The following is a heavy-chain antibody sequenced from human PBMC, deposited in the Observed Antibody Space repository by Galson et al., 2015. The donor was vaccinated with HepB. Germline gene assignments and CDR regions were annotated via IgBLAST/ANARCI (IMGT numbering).Heavy chain of an antibody. D-gene: IGHD3-9*01. CDR2: IYYSGST. CDR3: ARVLRYFDWLPNEVNMDV. V-gene: IGHV4-39*01. Sequence: ETLSLTCTVSGGSISSSSYYWGWIRQPPGKGLEWIGSIYYSGSTYYNPSLKSRVTISVDTSKNQFSLKLSSVTAADTAVYYCARVLRYFDWLPNEVNMDVWGQGTTVTVSS. J-gene: IGHJ6*02. CDR1: GGSISSSSYY.